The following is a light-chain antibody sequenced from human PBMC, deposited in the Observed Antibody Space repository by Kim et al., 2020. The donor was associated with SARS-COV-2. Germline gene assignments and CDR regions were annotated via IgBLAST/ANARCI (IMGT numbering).Light chain of an antibody. CDR2: GAS. CDR3: QQYGSSPR. Sequence: LAPGESATLSCRASQSVTSDHLAWYQQKPGQTPRLLIYGASSRATGIPDRFSGSGSGTDFTLTISRLEPEDFAVYYCQQYGSSPRFGGGTKVDIK. V-gene: IGKV3-20*01. J-gene: IGKJ4*01. CDR1: QSVTSDH.